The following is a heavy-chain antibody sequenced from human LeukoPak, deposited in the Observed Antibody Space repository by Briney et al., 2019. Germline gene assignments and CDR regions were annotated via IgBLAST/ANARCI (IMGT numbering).Heavy chain of an antibody. CDR1: GFTFSSYA. V-gene: IGHV3-23*01. Sequence: GGSLRLSCADSGFTFSSYAMSWVRQAPGKGLEWVSAISGSGGSTYYADSVKGRFTISRDNSKNTLYLQMNSLRAEDTAFYYCARDPGDILVAGTFDYWGQGTRVTVSS. CDR3: ARDPGDILVAGTFDY. CDR2: ISGSGGST. J-gene: IGHJ4*02. D-gene: IGHD6-19*01.